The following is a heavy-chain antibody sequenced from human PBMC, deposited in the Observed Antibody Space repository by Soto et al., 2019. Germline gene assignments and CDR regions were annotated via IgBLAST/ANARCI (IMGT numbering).Heavy chain of an antibody. CDR2: IKSKTDGVTT. CDR3: TTDIVVVPADTGGGNWFDP. CDR1: GFTFSNAC. Sequence: EVQLVESGGGLVKPGGSLRLSCAASGFTFSNACMSCVRQAPGNGLEWVGRIKSKTDGVTTDYSAPVKGRFTISRDDSKNTLYLQMNSLKTEDTAVYSCTTDIVVVPADTGGGNWFDPWGQGTLVTVSS. V-gene: IGHV3-15*01. D-gene: IGHD2-2*01. J-gene: IGHJ5*02.